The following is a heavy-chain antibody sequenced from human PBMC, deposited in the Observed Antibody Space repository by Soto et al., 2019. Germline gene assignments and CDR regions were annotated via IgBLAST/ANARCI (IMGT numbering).Heavy chain of an antibody. CDR1: GGSISSYY. CDR3: ARGCSSSWYVGNWFDP. CDR2: IYTSGST. V-gene: IGHV4-4*07. J-gene: IGHJ5*02. Sequence: QVQLQESGPGLVKPSETLSLTCTVSGGSISSYYWSWIRQPAGKGLEWIGRIYTSGSTNYNPSLKSRVTMSVDTSKNQFSLKLSSVTAADTAVYYCARGCSSSWYVGNWFDPWGQGTLVTVSS. D-gene: IGHD6-13*01.